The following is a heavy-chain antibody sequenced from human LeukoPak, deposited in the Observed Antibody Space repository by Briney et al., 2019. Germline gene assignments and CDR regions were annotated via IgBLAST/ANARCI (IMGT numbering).Heavy chain of an antibody. V-gene: IGHV3-30*18. Sequence: AGRSLRLSCAASGFTFSSYGMHWVRQAPGKGLEWVAVISYDGSNKYYADSVKGRFTISRDNSKNTLYLQMNSLRAEDTAVYYCAKERSHLINYFDYWGQGTLVTVFS. CDR3: AKERSHLINYFDY. D-gene: IGHD3-16*01. CDR2: ISYDGSNK. CDR1: GFTFSSYG. J-gene: IGHJ4*02.